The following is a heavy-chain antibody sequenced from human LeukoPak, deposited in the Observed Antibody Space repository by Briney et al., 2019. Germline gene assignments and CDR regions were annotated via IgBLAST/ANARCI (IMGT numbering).Heavy chain of an antibody. CDR1: GFTVSSNY. D-gene: IGHD3-10*01. CDR3: ARDQGVRGAPGYYGMDV. J-gene: IGHJ6*02. CDR2: IYSGGST. Sequence: GGSLRLSCAASGFTVSSNYMSWVRQAPGKGLEWVSVIYSGGSTYYADSVKGRFTISRDNSKNTLYLQMNSLRAEDTAVYYCARDQGVRGAPGYYGMDVWGQGTTVTVSS. V-gene: IGHV3-66*01.